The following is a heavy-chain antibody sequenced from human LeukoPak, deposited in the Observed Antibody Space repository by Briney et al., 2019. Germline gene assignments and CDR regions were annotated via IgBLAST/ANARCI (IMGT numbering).Heavy chain of an antibody. CDR2: ISAYNGNT. Sequence: ASVNVSCKASGYTFTSYGISWVRQAPGQGLEGMGWISAYNGNTNYAQKLQGRVTMTTDTSTSTAYMELRSLRSDDTAVYYCARELVPIAAAGTIGWFDPWGQGTLVTVSS. CDR1: GYTFTSYG. V-gene: IGHV1-18*01. CDR3: ARELVPIAAAGTIGWFDP. J-gene: IGHJ5*02. D-gene: IGHD6-13*01.